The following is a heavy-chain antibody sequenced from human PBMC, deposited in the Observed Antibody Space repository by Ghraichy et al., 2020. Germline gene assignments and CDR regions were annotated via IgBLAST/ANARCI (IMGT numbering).Heavy chain of an antibody. CDR2: IYYSGST. J-gene: IGHJ6*02. D-gene: IGHD2-15*01. V-gene: IGHV4-59*08. CDR3: VYCSRGYYYGMDV. Sequence: SETLSLTCTVSGGSISSYYWSWIRQPPGKGLEWIGYIYYSGSTNYNPSLKSRVTISVDTSKNQFSLKLSSVTAADTAVYYCVYCSRGYYYGMDVWSQGTTVTVSS. CDR1: GGSISSYY.